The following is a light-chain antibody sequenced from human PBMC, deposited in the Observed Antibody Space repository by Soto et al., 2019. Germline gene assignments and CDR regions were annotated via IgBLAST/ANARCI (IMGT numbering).Light chain of an antibody. Sequence: EIVMTQSPATLSVSPGERATLSCRASQSVSSNLAWYQQKPGQAPRLLIYGASTRATGTPARFSGSGSGTEFTLTISSLQSEDFAVYYCQQYNNWHPEYTFGQGTKLEIK. J-gene: IGKJ2*01. CDR2: GAS. CDR3: QQYNNWHPEYT. V-gene: IGKV3-15*01. CDR1: QSVSSN.